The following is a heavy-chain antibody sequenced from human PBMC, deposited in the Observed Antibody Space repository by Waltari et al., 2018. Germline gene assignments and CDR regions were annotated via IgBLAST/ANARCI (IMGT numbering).Heavy chain of an antibody. CDR3: ARGVYGSGTYYNLDY. D-gene: IGHD3-10*01. V-gene: IGHV4-39*07. Sequence: QLQLQESGPGLVKPSETLSLTCTVSGGSISSSSSYWGWLRQPPGKGLEWIGSMFYRGSTSYNSSLKSRVTISVDTSKNQFSLKLSSVTAADTAVYYCARGVYGSGTYYNLDYWGQGTLVTVSS. J-gene: IGHJ4*02. CDR1: GGSISSSSSY. CDR2: MFYRGST.